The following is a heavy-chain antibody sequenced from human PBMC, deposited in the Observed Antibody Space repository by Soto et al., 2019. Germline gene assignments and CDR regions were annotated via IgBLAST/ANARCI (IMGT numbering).Heavy chain of an antibody. CDR1: GGTFSNYS. CDR3: LAGMVRGVNGDYYHYGMDV. V-gene: IGHV1-69*02. Sequence: QVQVVQSGAEVMKPGSSVKVSCKASGGTFSNYSISWVRQAPGQGLEWMARIIPMLDITNYAQKFQGRVTIIADKYTTTGYMDLGSLRSEDTAVYYCLAGMVRGVNGDYYHYGMDVWGQGTTVTVSS. J-gene: IGHJ6*02. D-gene: IGHD3-10*01. CDR2: IIPMLDIT.